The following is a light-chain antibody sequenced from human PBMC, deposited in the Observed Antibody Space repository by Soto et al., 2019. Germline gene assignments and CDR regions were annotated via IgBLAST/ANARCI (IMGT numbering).Light chain of an antibody. V-gene: IGKV1-39*01. J-gene: IGKJ1*01. CDR2: KAS. CDR3: QHLYSDPRTWT. CDR1: QRVGTY. Sequence: DIQMTQSPSSLSASVGDRVTITCRASQRVGTYLNWYRQKPGKAPNLLIYKASTLKSGVPSRFSGSGSGPDFTLTISSLQPEDFATYYCQHLYSDPRTWTFGQGTKVDIK.